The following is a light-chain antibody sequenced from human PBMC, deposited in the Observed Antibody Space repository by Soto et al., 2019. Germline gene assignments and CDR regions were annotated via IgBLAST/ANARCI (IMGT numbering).Light chain of an antibody. CDR3: QQYNSYSGT. J-gene: IGKJ2*02. CDR1: QSIRSW. CDR2: KAS. V-gene: IGKV1-5*03. Sequence: DIQMTQSPSTLSASVGDRVTITCRASQSIRSWLAWYQQKPGKAPKLLIHKASSLESGAPSRFSGSASGTEFTLTISSLQPDDFATYYCQQYNSYSGTFGQGTKVEIK.